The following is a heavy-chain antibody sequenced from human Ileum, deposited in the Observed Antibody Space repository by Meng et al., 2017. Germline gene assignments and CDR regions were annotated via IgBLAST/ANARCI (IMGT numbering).Heavy chain of an antibody. Sequence: GGSLRPSGAASGFTCNNFGMNWARQAPGQGREGVSSISREEIYTHYADSVKGRFTISRDNAKNSLYLQMNNLRAEDTAVYYCVRDERPGWDAFDFWGLGTMVTVSS. V-gene: IGHV3-21*01. CDR3: VRDERPGWDAFDF. D-gene: IGHD6-25*01. J-gene: IGHJ3*01. CDR2: ISREEIYT. CDR1: GFTCNNFG.